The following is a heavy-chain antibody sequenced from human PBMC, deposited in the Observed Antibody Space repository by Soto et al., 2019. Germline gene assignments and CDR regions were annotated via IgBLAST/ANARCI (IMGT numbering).Heavy chain of an antibody. V-gene: IGHV3-30*03. CDR1: GFTLGSVG. J-gene: IGHJ4*02. D-gene: IGHD3-10*01. Sequence: QVQLVESWGGVVQPGRSMRLACAASGFTLGSVGMHWVRQAPGKGLERVVVISYDESNKSYEDSERGRFTNSRDTSTNTLNQQMMNLTVDDTAVSVGDKQGLELSQRTEIDYWGQGTLVTVSS. CDR3: DKQGLELSQRTEIDY. CDR2: ISYDESNK.